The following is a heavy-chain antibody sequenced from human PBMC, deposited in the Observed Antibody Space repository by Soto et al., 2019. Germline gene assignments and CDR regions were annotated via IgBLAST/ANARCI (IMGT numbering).Heavy chain of an antibody. V-gene: IGHV3-23*01. CDR3: AKAARYYYGSGRINYFDY. Sequence: EVQLLESGGGLVQPGGSLRLSCAASGFTFSGYAMSWVRQATGMGLAWVSAISGSGGSTYYADSVKGRFTISRDNSKNTLYLQMNSLRAEDTAVYYCAKAARYYYGSGRINYFDYWGQGTLVTVSS. D-gene: IGHD3-10*01. CDR1: GFTFSGYA. CDR2: ISGSGGST. J-gene: IGHJ4*02.